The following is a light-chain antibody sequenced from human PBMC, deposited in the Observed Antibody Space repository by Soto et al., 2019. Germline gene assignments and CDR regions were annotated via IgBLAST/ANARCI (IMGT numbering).Light chain of an antibody. J-gene: IGKJ1*01. Sequence: DIQMTQSPSTLSASVADRLTITCRASQSISSWLAWYQQKPGKAPKLLIYKASSLESGVPSRFSGSGSGTEFTLTISSLQPDDFATYYCQQYNSYWTFGQGTKVEI. V-gene: IGKV1-5*03. CDR1: QSISSW. CDR2: KAS. CDR3: QQYNSYWT.